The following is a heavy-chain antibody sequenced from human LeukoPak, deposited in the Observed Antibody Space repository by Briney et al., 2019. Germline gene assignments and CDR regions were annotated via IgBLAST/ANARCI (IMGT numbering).Heavy chain of an antibody. J-gene: IGHJ4*02. CDR3: ARDRAPPERPFDY. D-gene: IGHD1-1*01. CDR2: ISSSSSYI. Sequence: GGSLRLSCAASGFTFSSYSMNWVRQAPGKGLEWVSSISSSSSYIYYADPVKGRFTISRDNAKNSLYLQMNSLRAEDTAVYYCARDRAPPERPFDYWXQGTLVTVSS. CDR1: GFTFSSYS. V-gene: IGHV3-21*01.